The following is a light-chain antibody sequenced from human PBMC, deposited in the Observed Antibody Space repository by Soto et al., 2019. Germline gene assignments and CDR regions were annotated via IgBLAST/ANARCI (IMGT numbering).Light chain of an antibody. J-gene: IGKJ1*01. V-gene: IGKV1-5*03. Sequence: DIQMTQSPSTLSASVGDRVTITCRASQSISSWLAWYQQKPGKAPKLLIYKASSLESGVPSRFSGSGSGTGFTLTISSLQPDDFATYYCQQKTFGQGTKVEIK. CDR2: KAS. CDR3: QQKT. CDR1: QSISSW.